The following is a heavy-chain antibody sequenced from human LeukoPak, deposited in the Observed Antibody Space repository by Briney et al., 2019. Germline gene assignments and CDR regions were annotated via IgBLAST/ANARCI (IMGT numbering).Heavy chain of an antibody. CDR3: ARDNGDLAYAFDI. Sequence: PGGSLRLSCAASGFTFSNAWMSWVRQAPGKGLEWVSSISSSSSYIYYADSVKGRFTISRDNAKNSLYLQMNSLRAEDTAVYYCARDNGDLAYAFDIWGQGTMVTVSS. D-gene: IGHD7-27*01. J-gene: IGHJ3*02. V-gene: IGHV3-21*01. CDR2: ISSSSSYI. CDR1: GFTFSNAW.